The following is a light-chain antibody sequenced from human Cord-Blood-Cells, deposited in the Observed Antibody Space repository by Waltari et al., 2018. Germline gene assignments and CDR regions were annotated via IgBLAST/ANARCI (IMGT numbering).Light chain of an antibody. CDR2: SNN. CDR3: AAWDDSLNGVV. J-gene: IGLJ2*01. CDR1: SSNIGSNT. V-gene: IGLV1-44*01. Sequence: QSVLTQPPSASGTPGQRVTISCSGSSSNIGSNTVKWYQQLPGTAPKLLIYSNNQRPSGVPDLFSGSKSGTSASLAISGLQSEDEADYYCAAWDDSLNGVVFGGGTKLTVL.